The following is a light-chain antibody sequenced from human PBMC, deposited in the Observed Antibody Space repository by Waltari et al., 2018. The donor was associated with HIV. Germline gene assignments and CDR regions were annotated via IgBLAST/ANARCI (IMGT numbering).Light chain of an antibody. V-gene: IGLV1-40*01. CDR3: QSYDNSLGIV. CDR1: RPKLGTGYH. J-gene: IGLJ1*01. CDR2: GNT. Sequence: QSQLTQPPSVSVAPGKRVTISCTGSRPKLGTGYHAHWYQQVPGTAPKLLIHGNTNRPSGVPDRFSGSKSGTSASLAITGLQAEDEADYYCQSYDNSLGIVFGSGTKVTVL.